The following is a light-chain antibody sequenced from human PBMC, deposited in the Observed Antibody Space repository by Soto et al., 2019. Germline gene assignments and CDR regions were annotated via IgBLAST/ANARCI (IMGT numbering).Light chain of an antibody. J-gene: IGKJ1*01. CDR3: MQALQTSWT. CDR1: QSLLHSNGYNY. V-gene: IGKV2-28*01. Sequence: DIVMTQSPLSLPVTPGEPASISFRSSQSLLHSNGYNYLDWYLQKPGQSPQLLIYLGSNRASGVPDRFSGSGSGTDFTLNISRVEDEDVGVYYCMQALQTSWTFGQGTKVEIK. CDR2: LGS.